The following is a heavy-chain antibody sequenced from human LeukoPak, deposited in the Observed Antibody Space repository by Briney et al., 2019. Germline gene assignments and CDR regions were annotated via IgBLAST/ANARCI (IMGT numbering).Heavy chain of an antibody. V-gene: IGHV4-34*01. CDR2: INHSGST. Sequence: SETLSLTRAVYGGSFSGYYWSWIRQPPGKGLEWIGEINHSGSTNYNPSLKSRVTISVDTSKNQFSLKLSSVTAADTAVYYCARWRSSFGIWGSYRYWGQGTLVTVSS. CDR3: ARWRSSFGIWGSYRY. J-gene: IGHJ4*02. D-gene: IGHD3-16*02. CDR1: GGSFSGYY.